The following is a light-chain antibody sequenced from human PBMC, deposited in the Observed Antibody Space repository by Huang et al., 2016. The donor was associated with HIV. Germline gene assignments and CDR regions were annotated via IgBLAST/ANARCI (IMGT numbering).Light chain of an antibody. J-gene: IGKJ4*01. CDR2: KAS. CDR3: QQYNTYPLT. Sequence: DIQMTQSPSTLSASIGDRVTITCRASQSLSSWLAWYQQKPGKAPKLLIYKASSLESGVPSRFSGSGSGTEFTLTISNLQPDDFVTYYCQQYNTYPLTFGGGTKVEIK. CDR1: QSLSSW. V-gene: IGKV1-5*03.